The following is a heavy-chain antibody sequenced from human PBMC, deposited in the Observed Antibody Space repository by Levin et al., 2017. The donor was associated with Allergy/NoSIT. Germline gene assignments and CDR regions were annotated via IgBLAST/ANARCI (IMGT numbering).Heavy chain of an antibody. D-gene: IGHD6-13*01. J-gene: IGHJ4*02. CDR3: ARDGRRYSSTWSFDY. Sequence: SQTLSLTCTVSGGSITGSYWSWIRQPPGKGLEWIGYIYYSGSTNYNPSLKSRVTISIDTSKNQFSLKLSSVTAADTAVYYCARDGRRYSSTWSFDYWGQGALITVSS. V-gene: IGHV4-59*01. CDR1: GGSITGSY. CDR2: IYYSGST.